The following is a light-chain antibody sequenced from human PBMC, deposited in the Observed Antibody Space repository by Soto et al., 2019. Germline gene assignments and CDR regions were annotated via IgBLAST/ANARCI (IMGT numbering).Light chain of an antibody. V-gene: IGKV3-11*01. J-gene: IGKJ5*01. Sequence: EIVLTQSPATLSLSPGEGATLSCRASQSVTTRLAWYQQNPGQAPRLLIYAASTRAPGIPARFSGSGSATDFTLTISSLEPEDCAIYYCQQRTTWPPVTFGPGTRLEI. CDR1: QSVTTR. CDR2: AAS. CDR3: QQRTTWPPVT.